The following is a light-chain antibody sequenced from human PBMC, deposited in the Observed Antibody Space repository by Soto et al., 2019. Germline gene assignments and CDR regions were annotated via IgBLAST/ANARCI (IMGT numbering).Light chain of an antibody. CDR1: QTIDTN. V-gene: IGKV3-11*01. CDR3: QQRSNWPPRIT. Sequence: EIVMTQSPGTLSVSPGERARLSCRAIQTIDTNLAWYQQKPGQAPRLLIFGASTRATGIPARFSGSGSGTDFTLTTSSLEPEDFAVYYCQQRSNWPPRITFGQGTRLEIK. J-gene: IGKJ5*01. CDR2: GAS.